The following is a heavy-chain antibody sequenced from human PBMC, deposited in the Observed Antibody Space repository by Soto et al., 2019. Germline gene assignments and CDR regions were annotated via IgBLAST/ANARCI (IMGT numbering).Heavy chain of an antibody. V-gene: IGHV4-39*01. J-gene: IGHJ4*02. Sequence: QLQLQESGPGLVKPSETLSLTCTVSDDSIGRSNYFWGWIRQPPGKGLEWIGNIFYSGNTHYNPSLKSRVTISLDTSNHHFSLRVSSVTAADTAFYYCARQLYSGDSSGSFGYWGPGALVIVSS. CDR2: IFYSGNT. D-gene: IGHD6-19*01. CDR3: ARQLYSGDSSGSFGY. CDR1: DDSIGRSNYF.